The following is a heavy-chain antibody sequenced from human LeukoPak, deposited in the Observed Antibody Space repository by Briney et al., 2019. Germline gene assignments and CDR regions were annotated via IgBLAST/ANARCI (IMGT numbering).Heavy chain of an antibody. J-gene: IGHJ4*02. CDR2: ISGSGANT. D-gene: IGHD3-10*01. CDR3: AKRSGGTTD. Sequence: RGSLRLSCAASGFSFSSSAMAWVRQAPGKGLEWVSSISGSGANTYYADSVKGRPTISRDNSKNTLYLQMNSLRAEDTAVYYCAKRSGGTTDWGQGTLVTVSS. V-gene: IGHV3-23*01. CDR1: GFSFSSSA.